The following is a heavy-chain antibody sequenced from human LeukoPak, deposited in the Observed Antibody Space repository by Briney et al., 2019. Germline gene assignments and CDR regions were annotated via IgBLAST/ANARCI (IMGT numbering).Heavy chain of an antibody. CDR3: AAGGSYSNFDY. D-gene: IGHD3-16*01. J-gene: IGHJ4*02. CDR1: GGTFSNYV. Sequence: ASVKVSCKASGGTFSNYVFNWVRQAPGQGLEWMGGVIPIFGTPNYAQKFQGRVTITTDESTNTACMDLSSLRSEDTAVYYCAAGGSYSNFDYWGQGTLVTVSS. V-gene: IGHV1-69*05. CDR2: VIPIFGTP.